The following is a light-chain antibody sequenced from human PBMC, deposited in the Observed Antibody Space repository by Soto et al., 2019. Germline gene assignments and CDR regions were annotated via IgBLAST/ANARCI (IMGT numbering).Light chain of an antibody. V-gene: IGKV1-5*01. Sequence: DIQMTQSPSTLSASVGDRVTITCRASQSISSWLAWYQQKPGKAPKLLIYDASSLESGVPSRFSGSGSGTEFTLTISNLQPEDFAPYYCQQANSFPISLGQGTRLEIK. CDR3: QQANSFPIS. CDR2: DAS. J-gene: IGKJ5*01. CDR1: QSISSW.